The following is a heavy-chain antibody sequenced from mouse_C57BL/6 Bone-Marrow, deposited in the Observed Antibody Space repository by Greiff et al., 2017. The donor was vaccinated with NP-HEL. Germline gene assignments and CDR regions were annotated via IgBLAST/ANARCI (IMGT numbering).Heavy chain of an antibody. CDR1: GFTFSSYA. V-gene: IGHV5-4*01. Sequence: EVQLVESGGGLVKPGGSLKLSCAASGFTFSSYAMSWVRQTPEKRLEWVATISAGGSYTSYPDNVKGRFTISRDNAKNNLYLQMSHLKSEDTAMYYCASDREDSSGFAYWGQGTLVTVSA. CDR3: ASDREDSSGFAY. CDR2: ISAGGSYT. J-gene: IGHJ3*01. D-gene: IGHD3-2*02.